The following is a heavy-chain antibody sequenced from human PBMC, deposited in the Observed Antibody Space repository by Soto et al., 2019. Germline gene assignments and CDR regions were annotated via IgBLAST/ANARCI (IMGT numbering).Heavy chain of an antibody. CDR2: ISGTGYGT. Sequence: PGGSLRLSCAASGFTFSNNAMNWVRQAPGKGLEWVSGISGTGYGTYYADSVKGRFTISRDSSNNTLYLQMNSLRGEDTAIYYCAKARQAQSHYYYGMDVPGQGTPVTVSS. V-gene: IGHV3-23*01. D-gene: IGHD6-19*01. J-gene: IGHJ6*02. CDR3: AKARQAQSHYYYGMDV. CDR1: GFTFSNNA.